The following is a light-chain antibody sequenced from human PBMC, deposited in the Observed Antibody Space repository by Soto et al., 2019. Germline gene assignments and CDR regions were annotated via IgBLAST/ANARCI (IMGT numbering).Light chain of an antibody. J-gene: IGLJ2*01. CDR3: TTWDDSLSAVV. Sequence: QAVLTQPPSASGTPGQRVTISCSGSSSNIGNNYVHWYQQLPGTAPKLLIYRNDQRPSGVPDRFSGSKSGTSASLAISGLRSDDETDYYCTTWDDSLSAVVFGGGTKLTVL. V-gene: IGLV1-47*01. CDR2: RND. CDR1: SSNIGNNY.